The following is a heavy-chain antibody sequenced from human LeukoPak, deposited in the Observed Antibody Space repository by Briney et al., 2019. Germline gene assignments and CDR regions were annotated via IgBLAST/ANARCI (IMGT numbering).Heavy chain of an antibody. J-gene: IGHJ4*02. CDR3: ARAPSSRSTSVRGFDY. Sequence: LPGGSLRLSCAASGFTFDDYAMHWVRQAPGKGLEWVSGISWNSGSIGYADSVKGRFTISRDNAKTSLYLQMNSLRAEDTAVYYCARAPSSRSTSVRGFDYWGQGTLVTVSS. V-gene: IGHV3-9*01. D-gene: IGHD2-2*01. CDR1: GFTFDDYA. CDR2: ISWNSGSI.